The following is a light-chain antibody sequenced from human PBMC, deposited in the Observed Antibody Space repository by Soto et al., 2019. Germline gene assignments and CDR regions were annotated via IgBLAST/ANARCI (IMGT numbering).Light chain of an antibody. CDR1: SSDVGGYNY. Sequence: QSALTQPHSVSGSPGQSVTISCTGTSSDVGGYNYVSWYQQYSGKAPKVMIYDVSKRPSGVPDRFSGSKSGNTASLTISGLQAEDEADYYCCSYAASNTFVFGTGTKLTVL. CDR3: CSYAASNTFV. J-gene: IGLJ1*01. CDR2: DVS. V-gene: IGLV2-11*01.